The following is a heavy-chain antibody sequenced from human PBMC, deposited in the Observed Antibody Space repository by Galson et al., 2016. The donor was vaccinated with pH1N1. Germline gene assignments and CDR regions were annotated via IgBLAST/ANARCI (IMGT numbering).Heavy chain of an antibody. V-gene: IGHV3-9*01. Sequence: SLRLSCAASGFTFDAFAMHWVRQVPGEGLEWVSVITWNSHVIDYADSVKGRFTISRDNARNSLYLQMNNLRPEDSAFYFCAKDHCSHGDTNCFYFDLWGRGTL. CDR1: GFTFDAFA. CDR2: ITWNSHVI. D-gene: IGHD4-17*01. CDR3: AKDHCSHGDTNCFYFDL. J-gene: IGHJ2*01.